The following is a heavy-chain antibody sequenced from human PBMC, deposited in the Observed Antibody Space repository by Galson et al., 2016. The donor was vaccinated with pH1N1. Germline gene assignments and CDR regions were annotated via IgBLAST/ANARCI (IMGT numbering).Heavy chain of an antibody. CDR3: ARYRAGRLDY. CDR2: LYSGGNK. V-gene: IGHV3-53*01. D-gene: IGHD1-14*01. J-gene: IGHJ4*02. Sequence: SLRLSCAVSGLSFTTQYLTWVRQPPGKGPELVSLLYSGGNKYYAESVRGRFTVSRDSSKNTVFLQMDSLRAEDTAFYYCARYRAGRLDYWGQGTLVTVSS. CDR1: GLSFTTQY.